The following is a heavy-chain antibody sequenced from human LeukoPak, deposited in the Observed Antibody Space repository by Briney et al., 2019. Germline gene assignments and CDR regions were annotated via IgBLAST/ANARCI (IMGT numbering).Heavy chain of an antibody. CDR1: GGSISGPY. J-gene: IGHJ3*02. CDR2: IYYSGTT. CDR3: AKDTGDGVFDI. D-gene: IGHD4-17*01. Sequence: SETLSLTRAVSGGSISGPYWSWIRQPPGKGVEWIGYIYYSGTTNYNPSLQSRVTLSLDASKNQFSLNLSSVTAADTAVYYCAKDTGDGVFDIWGQGTMVTVSS. V-gene: IGHV4-59*11.